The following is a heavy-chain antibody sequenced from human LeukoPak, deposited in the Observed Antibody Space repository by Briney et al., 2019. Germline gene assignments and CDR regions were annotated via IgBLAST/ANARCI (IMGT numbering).Heavy chain of an antibody. J-gene: IGHJ5*02. Sequence: GGSLRLSCAASGLTDSHNYVSWVRQAPGKGLEWVSASHTSGDTCYADSVKGRFTISRDTSKNTLYLQINGLRVEDTAVYYCIVFGDSNHWGQGTLVTVSS. V-gene: IGHV3-53*01. D-gene: IGHD4-17*01. CDR3: IVFGDSNH. CDR1: GLTDSHNY. CDR2: SHTSGDT.